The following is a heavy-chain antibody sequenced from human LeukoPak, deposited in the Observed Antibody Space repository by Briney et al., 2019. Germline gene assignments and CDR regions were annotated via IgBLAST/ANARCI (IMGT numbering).Heavy chain of an antibody. CDR2: IRNDGKKA. J-gene: IGHJ4*02. Sequence: GGSLRLSCAASGLTFSTYGFHCIRQAPGKGLEGLSLIRNDGKKAEYAESGKGRFTIFRDKSKKTVYLQMNSLRAEDTAVYYCVRDIWTSGNKCSDYWGQGTLVTVSS. CDR3: VRDIWTSGNKCSDY. D-gene: IGHD3/OR15-3a*01. V-gene: IGHV3-33*01. CDR1: GLTFSTYG.